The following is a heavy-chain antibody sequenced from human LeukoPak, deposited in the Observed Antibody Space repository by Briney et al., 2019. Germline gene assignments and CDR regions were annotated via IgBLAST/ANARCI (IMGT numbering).Heavy chain of an antibody. V-gene: IGHV3-30*02. J-gene: IGHJ5*02. D-gene: IGHD3-3*01. CDR3: ARDTTYYDFWSGLHNWFDP. CDR2: IRYDGSNK. CDR1: GFTFSSYG. Sequence: GGSLRLXCAASGFTFSSYGMHWVRQAPGKGLEWVAFIRYDGSNKYYADSVKGRFTISRDNSKNTLYLQMNSLRAEDTAVYYCARDTTYYDFWSGLHNWFDPWGQGTLVTVSS.